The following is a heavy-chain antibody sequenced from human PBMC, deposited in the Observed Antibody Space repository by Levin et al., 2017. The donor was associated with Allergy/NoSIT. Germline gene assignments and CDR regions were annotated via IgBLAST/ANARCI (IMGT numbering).Heavy chain of an antibody. CDR1: GFTFSDYY. D-gene: IGHD2-21*01. CDR3: ARDTRCGGDCYFLDY. V-gene: IGHV3-11*01. CDR2: ISGSGTII. J-gene: IGHJ4*02. Sequence: KTGGSLRLSCAASGFTFSDYYMTWIRQAPGKGLEWVSYISGSGTIIYYADSVKGRFTISRDNAKNSMYLQMNSLRAEDTAVYYCARDTRCGGDCYFLDYWGQGTLLTVSS.